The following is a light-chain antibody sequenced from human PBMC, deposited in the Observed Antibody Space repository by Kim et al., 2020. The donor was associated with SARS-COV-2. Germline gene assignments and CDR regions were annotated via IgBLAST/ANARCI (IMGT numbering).Light chain of an antibody. CDR3: QHYNSYWKT. Sequence: DIQMTQSPSTLPASIGDRVTITCRASQSISSWLAWYQQKPGRAPKLLIYQSSRLESGVPPRFSGSGSGTLFTLTISSLQPDDLGTYYCQHYNSYWKTFGQGTKVDIK. J-gene: IGKJ1*01. CDR1: QSISSW. V-gene: IGKV1-5*03. CDR2: QSS.